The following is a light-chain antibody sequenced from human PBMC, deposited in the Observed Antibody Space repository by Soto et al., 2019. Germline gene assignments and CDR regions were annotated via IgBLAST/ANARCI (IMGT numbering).Light chain of an antibody. CDR3: QKYNSAPRK. Sequence: DIQMTQSPSSLSASVGDRVTITGRASQGISNYLAWYQQKPGKVPKLLIYAASTLQSGVPSRFSGSGSGTDFTLTISSLQPEDVATYYCQKYNSAPRKFGQGTKVDIK. CDR1: QGISNY. V-gene: IGKV1-27*01. CDR2: AAS. J-gene: IGKJ1*01.